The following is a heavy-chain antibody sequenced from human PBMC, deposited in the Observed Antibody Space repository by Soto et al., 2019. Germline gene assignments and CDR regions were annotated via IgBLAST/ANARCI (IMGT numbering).Heavy chain of an antibody. Sequence: PGGSLRLSCAASGFTFSSYSMNWVRQAPGKRLEWVSYISSSSSTIYYADSVKGRFTISRDNAKNSLYLQMNSLRAEDTAVYYCARDKGRSPLDYWGQGTLVTVSS. CDR2: ISSSSSTI. CDR3: ARDKGRSPLDY. J-gene: IGHJ4*02. CDR1: GFTFSSYS. D-gene: IGHD2-15*01. V-gene: IGHV3-48*01.